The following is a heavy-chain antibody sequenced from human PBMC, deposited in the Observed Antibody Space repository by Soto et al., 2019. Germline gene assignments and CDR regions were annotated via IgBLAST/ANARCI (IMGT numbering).Heavy chain of an antibody. CDR3: ARELSASDAFDF. CDR1: GFTLSSHA. J-gene: IGHJ3*01. CDR2: ISAADGST. Sequence: GGSLRLSCAVSGFTLSSHAMSWVRQAPGKGLEWVSAISAADGSTYYADSVKGRFSISRDNSRKMVYLQLNSLRAEDTAIYYCARELSASDAFDFWGHGTMVTVSS. V-gene: IGHV3-23*01.